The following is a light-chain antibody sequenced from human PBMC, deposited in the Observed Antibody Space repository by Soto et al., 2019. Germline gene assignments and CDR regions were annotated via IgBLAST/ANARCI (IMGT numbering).Light chain of an antibody. V-gene: IGKV3-11*01. CDR2: DAS. CDR1: QSVSSS. Sequence: EIVLTQSPDTLSLSPGERATLSCRASQSVSSSLAWYQRKPGQAPRLLIYDASKRATGIPARFSGSGSGTDFTLTISSLEPEEFAVYYCQQRSNWPPEVTFGPGTKVDIK. CDR3: QQRSNWPPEVT. J-gene: IGKJ3*01.